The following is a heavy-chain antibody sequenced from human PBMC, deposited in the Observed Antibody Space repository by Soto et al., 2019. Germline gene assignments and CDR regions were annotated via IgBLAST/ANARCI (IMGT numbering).Heavy chain of an antibody. J-gene: IGHJ4*02. V-gene: IGHV3-23*01. CDR1: GFTLSSYA. CDR3: ATETGYGRSTNTDY. Sequence: PGGSLRRSFAASGFTLSSYAMSWVRQAPGKVLELVSAISGSGGSKYYAYSVKGRFTISRDNSNNTLYLQMNSLRAEDTAVYYCATETGYGRSTNTDYWGQGTIVTVSS. D-gene: IGHD1-1*01. CDR2: ISGSGGSK.